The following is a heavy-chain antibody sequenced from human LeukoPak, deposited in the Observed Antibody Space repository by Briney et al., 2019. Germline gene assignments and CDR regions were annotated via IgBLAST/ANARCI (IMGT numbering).Heavy chain of an antibody. V-gene: IGHV4-4*02. Sequence: PSGTLSLTCAVSGDSISSSLWWTWVRQPPGKGLEWIGEIYHSGTTTYNPSLKSRLTISLDKSNNQFSLRLTSVTAEDTAVYYCARRITGVLAPIDYWGQGTLVTVSS. CDR3: ARRITGVLAPIDY. CDR1: GDSISSSLW. D-gene: IGHD1-20*01. J-gene: IGHJ4*02. CDR2: IYHSGTT.